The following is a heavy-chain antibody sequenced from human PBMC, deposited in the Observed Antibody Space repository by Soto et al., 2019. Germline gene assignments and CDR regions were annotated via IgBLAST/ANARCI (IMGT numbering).Heavy chain of an antibody. Sequence: SETLSLTCTVSGGSISSGGYYWSWIRQHPGKGLEWIGYIYYSGSTYYNPSLKSRVTISVDTSKNQFSLKLSSVTAADTAVYYCARTRKTDFWSGYSYYFDYWGQGTLVTVSS. D-gene: IGHD3-3*01. CDR3: ARTRKTDFWSGYSYYFDY. CDR1: GGSISSGGYY. V-gene: IGHV4-31*03. J-gene: IGHJ4*02. CDR2: IYYSGST.